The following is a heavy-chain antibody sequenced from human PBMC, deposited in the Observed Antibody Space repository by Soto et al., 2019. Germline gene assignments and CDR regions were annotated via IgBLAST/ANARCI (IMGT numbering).Heavy chain of an antibody. CDR2: ISSNGGST. CDR3: LKARGDLWSGYYIFAY. Sequence: GSLRLYWCTVGLTLRSCALHWVRQAPRKGLEYVSAISSNGGSTYYADSVKGRFTIARDNSKNTLYLQMSSLRAEDTAVYYCLKARGDLWSGYYIFAYWGHGTQVTVSS. CDR1: GLTLRSCA. J-gene: IGHJ4*01. D-gene: IGHD3-3*01. V-gene: IGHV3-64D*08.